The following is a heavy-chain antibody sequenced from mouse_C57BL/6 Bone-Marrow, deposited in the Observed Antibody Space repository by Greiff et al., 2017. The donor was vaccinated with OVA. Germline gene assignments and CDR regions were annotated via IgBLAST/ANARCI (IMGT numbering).Heavy chain of an antibody. CDR1: GYSFTGYY. J-gene: IGHJ4*01. CDR2: INPSTGGT. Sequence: VHVKQSGPELVKPGASVKISCKASGYSFTGYYMNWVKQSPEKSLEWIGEINPSTGGTTYNQKFKAKATLTVDKSSSTAYMQLKSLTSEDSAVYYCARTGDSNFYYYAMDYWGQGTSVTVSS. CDR3: ARTGDSNFYYYAMDY. V-gene: IGHV1-42*01. D-gene: IGHD2-5*01.